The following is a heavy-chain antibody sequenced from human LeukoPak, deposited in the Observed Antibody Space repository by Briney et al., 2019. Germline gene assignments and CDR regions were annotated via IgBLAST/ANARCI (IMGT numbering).Heavy chain of an antibody. CDR1: EYTFTDYY. J-gene: IGHJ5*02. V-gene: IGHV1-2*02. D-gene: IGHD3-9*01. CDR3: ARVGYYDILTGYLNWFDP. CDR2: INPNSGGT. Sequence: ASVKVSCKASEYTFTDYYMHWVRQAPGQGLEWMGWINPNSGGTNYARKFQGRVTMTRDTSISTAYMELSRLRSDDTAVYYCARVGYYDILTGYLNWFDPWGQGTLVTVSS.